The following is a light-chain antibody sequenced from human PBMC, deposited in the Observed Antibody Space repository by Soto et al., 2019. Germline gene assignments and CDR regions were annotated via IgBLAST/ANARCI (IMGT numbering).Light chain of an antibody. CDR3: QQRGNWPVT. V-gene: IGKV3-11*01. J-gene: IGKJ1*01. CDR2: VAS. Sequence: EIVLTQSPATLSLSPGERATLSCRASQSVSSYFAWFHQKPSQAPRLLIYVASNRATGIPARFSGSGSGTDFTITISSLEPDDFAVYYCQQRGNWPVTFGQGTRVDIK. CDR1: QSVSSY.